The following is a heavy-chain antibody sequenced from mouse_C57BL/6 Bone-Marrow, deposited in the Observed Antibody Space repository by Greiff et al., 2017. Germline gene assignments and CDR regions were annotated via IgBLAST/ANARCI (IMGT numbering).Heavy chain of an antibody. CDR1: GYTFTSYT. Sequence: VKLMESGAELARPGASVKMSCKASGYTFTSYTMHWVKQRPGQGLEWIGYINPSSGYTKYNQKFKDKATLTADKSSSTAYMQLSSLTSEDSAVYYCADFGYFDYWGQGTTLTVSS. J-gene: IGHJ2*01. CDR2: INPSSGYT. CDR3: ADFGYFDY. V-gene: IGHV1-4*01.